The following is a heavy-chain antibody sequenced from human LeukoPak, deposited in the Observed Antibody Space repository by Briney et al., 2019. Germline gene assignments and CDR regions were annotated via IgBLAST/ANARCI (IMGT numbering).Heavy chain of an antibody. V-gene: IGHV3-48*04. Sequence: AGGSLRLSCAASGFTFSYYSMNWVRQAPGKGLEWISYISNSSNAIYYADSVKGRFTISRDNAKNSLYLQMNSLRAEDTAVYYCAKASDVWGKGTTVTVSS. J-gene: IGHJ6*04. CDR3: AKASDV. CDR1: GFTFSYYS. CDR2: ISNSSNAI.